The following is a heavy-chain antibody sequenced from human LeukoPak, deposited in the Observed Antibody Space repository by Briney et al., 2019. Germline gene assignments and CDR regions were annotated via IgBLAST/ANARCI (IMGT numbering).Heavy chain of an antibody. Sequence: GGSLRLSCAASGFTFSGSPMHWVRQAPGKGLDWVAIISDDGGRKFYADSVKGRFTISRDNSKNTLYLQMNSLRAEDTAVYYCAKGLRVTIFGVVSYYFDYWGQGTLVTVSS. CDR1: GFTFSGSP. J-gene: IGHJ4*02. D-gene: IGHD3-3*01. CDR3: AKGLRVTIFGVVSYYFDY. V-gene: IGHV3-30*04. CDR2: ISDDGGRK.